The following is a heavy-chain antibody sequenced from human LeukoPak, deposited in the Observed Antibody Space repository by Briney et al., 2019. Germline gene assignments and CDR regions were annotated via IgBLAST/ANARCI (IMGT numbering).Heavy chain of an antibody. J-gene: IGHJ4*02. V-gene: IGHV3-9*01. CDR1: GFMFDEYA. D-gene: IGHD1-1*01. CDR3: ASRPRTTPSFDY. Sequence: PGRSLRLSCAASGFMFDEYAMHWVRQVPGKGLEWVSGISRNSDDVGYADSVKGRFIISRDNVKSSLFLQLNSLRVEDTALYYCASRPRTTPSFDYWGQGILVTVSS. CDR2: ISRNSDDV.